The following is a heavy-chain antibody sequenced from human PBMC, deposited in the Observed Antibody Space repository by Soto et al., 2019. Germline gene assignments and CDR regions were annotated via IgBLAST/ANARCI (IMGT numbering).Heavy chain of an antibody. CDR3: ARDVGYYGSGTRGPYYYYYGMDV. Sequence: PSETLSLTCTVSGGSISSYYWSWIRQPPGKGLEWIGYIYYSGSTNYNPSLKSRVTISVDTSKNQFSLKLSSVTAADTAVYYCARDVGYYGSGTRGPYYYYYGMDVWGQGTTVTVSS. D-gene: IGHD3-10*01. CDR1: GGSISSYY. J-gene: IGHJ6*02. V-gene: IGHV4-59*01. CDR2: IYYSGST.